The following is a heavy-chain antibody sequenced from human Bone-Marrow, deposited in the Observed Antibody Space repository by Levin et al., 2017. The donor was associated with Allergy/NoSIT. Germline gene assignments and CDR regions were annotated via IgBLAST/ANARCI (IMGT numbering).Heavy chain of an antibody. J-gene: IGHJ3*02. V-gene: IGHV4-39*01. CDR1: GGSIRSSSYY. D-gene: IGHD1-14*01. CDR2: IYYTGTT. CDR3: ARPHSTMSYAFDI. Sequence: KPSETLSLTCTVSGGSIRSSSYYWGWIRQPPGKGLEWIGSIYYTGTTHYNPSLKSRVSISVDTAQNQFSLKLTSVTVADTAVYYCARPHSTMSYAFDIWGRGTMVSVSS.